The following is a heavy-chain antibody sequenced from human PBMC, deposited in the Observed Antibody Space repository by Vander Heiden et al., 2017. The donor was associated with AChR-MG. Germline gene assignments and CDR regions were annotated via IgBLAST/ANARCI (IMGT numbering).Heavy chain of an antibody. CDR3: AREKGSYGSKGMDV. D-gene: IGHD5-18*01. CDR2: INPNSGGT. J-gene: IGHJ6*03. Sequence: QVQLVQSGAEVKKPGASVQVSCKASGYTFTGYYMHWGRQAPGQGIEWMGGINPNSGGTNYAQKFQGRVTMTRDTSISTAYMELSRLRSDDTAVYYCAREKGSYGSKGMDVWGKGTTVTVSS. CDR1: GYTFTGYY. V-gene: IGHV1-2*02.